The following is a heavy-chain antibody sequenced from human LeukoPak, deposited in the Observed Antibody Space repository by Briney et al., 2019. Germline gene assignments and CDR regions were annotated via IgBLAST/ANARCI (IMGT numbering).Heavy chain of an antibody. CDR3: ARGQRSSCSTPSFWCGGYFQH. Sequence: SETLSLTCAVYGGSFSGYYWSWIRQPPGKGLEWIGYIYYSGSTNYNPSLKSRVTISVDTSKNQFPLKLSSVTAADTAVYYCARGQRSSCSTPSFWCGGYFQHRGQGTLVTVSS. D-gene: IGHD6-13*01. V-gene: IGHV4-59*12. CDR2: IYYSGST. J-gene: IGHJ1*01. CDR1: GGSFSGYY.